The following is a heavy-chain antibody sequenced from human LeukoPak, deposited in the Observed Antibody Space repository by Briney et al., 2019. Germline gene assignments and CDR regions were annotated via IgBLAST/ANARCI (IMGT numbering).Heavy chain of an antibody. CDR1: GFTFSSYA. CDR3: AKHRIVVVTAQDY. J-gene: IGHJ4*02. Sequence: PGGSLRLSCAASGFTFSSYAMSWFRQAPGKGLEWVSTISDDSVSTYYADSVKGRFTISRDNSKNTLYLRMNSLRAEDTAVYHCAKHRIVVVTAQDYWGQGTQVTVSS. D-gene: IGHD2-21*02. V-gene: IGHV3-23*01. CDR2: ISDDSVST.